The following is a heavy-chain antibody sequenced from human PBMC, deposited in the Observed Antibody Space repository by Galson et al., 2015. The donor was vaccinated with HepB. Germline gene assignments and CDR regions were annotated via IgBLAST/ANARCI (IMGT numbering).Heavy chain of an antibody. CDR2: IIPIFGTA. CDR3: AREKRPYYDILTGQEANDAFDI. D-gene: IGHD3-9*01. V-gene: IGHV1-69*13. J-gene: IGHJ3*02. Sequence: SVKVSCKASGDTFSSYAISWVRQAPGQGLEWMGGIIPIFGTANYAQKFQGRVTITADESTSTAYMELSSLRSEDTAVYYCAREKRPYYDILTGQEANDAFDIWGQGTMVTVSS. CDR1: GDTFSSYA.